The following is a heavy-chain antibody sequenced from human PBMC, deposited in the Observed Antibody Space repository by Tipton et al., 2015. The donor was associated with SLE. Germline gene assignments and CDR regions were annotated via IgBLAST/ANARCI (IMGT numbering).Heavy chain of an antibody. CDR2: ISSGSSTI. Sequence: SLRLSCAASGFTFISYSMNWVRQAPGRELEWVSYISSGSSTIYYAKSVKGRFTISRDNANNSLYLQMNSLRDEDTAVYYCARDRGSGSDNWFDPWGQGTLVSFSS. CDR3: ARDRGSGSDNWFDP. CDR1: GFTFISYS. J-gene: IGHJ5*02. D-gene: IGHD6-19*01. V-gene: IGHV3-48*02.